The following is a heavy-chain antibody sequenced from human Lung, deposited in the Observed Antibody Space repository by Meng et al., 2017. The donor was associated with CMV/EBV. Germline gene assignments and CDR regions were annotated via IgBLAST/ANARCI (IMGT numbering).Heavy chain of an antibody. CDR2: ISSSGDHI. Sequence: GESXKISCAASGFTFSDYSMNWVRQAPGKGLEWVTSISSSGDHIYYADSVRGRFTISRDNAKNSLSLQMNSLRAEDTAVYFCARGAYGTSIFGMVTYNDYXGQGXLVTVSS. D-gene: IGHD3-3*01. CDR1: GFTFSDYS. J-gene: IGHJ4*02. V-gene: IGHV3-21*01. CDR3: ARGAYGTSIFGMVTYNDY.